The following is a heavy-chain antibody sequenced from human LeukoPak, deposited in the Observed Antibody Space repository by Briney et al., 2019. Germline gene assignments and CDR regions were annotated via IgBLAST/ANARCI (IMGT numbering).Heavy chain of an antibody. D-gene: IGHD4-17*01. J-gene: IGHJ4*02. CDR3: ARGLTTVTSLASY. CDR2: FSGSGSGT. CDR1: GFTFSDYY. Sequence: GGSLRLSCAASGFTFSDYYMNWIRQAPGKGREWVTYFSGSGSGTNYADSVKGRFTISRDNAKNSLYLQMNSLGAEETAMYYCARGLTTVTSLASYWGQGTLVTVSS. V-gene: IGHV3-11*03.